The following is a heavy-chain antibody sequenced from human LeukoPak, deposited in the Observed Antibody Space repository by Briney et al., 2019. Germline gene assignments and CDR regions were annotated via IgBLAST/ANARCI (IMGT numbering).Heavy chain of an antibody. CDR3: ARGDTAMVMSYYYYYGMDV. V-gene: IGHV3-33*01. CDR1: GFPFSSYG. D-gene: IGHD5-18*01. Sequence: PGGPLRLSCAASGFPFSSYGMHWVRQAPGKGLEWVAVIWYDGSNKYYADSVKGRFTISRDNSKNTLYLQMNSLRPEDTAVYYCARGDTAMVMSYYYYYGMDVWGQGTTVTVYS. CDR2: IWYDGSNK. J-gene: IGHJ6*02.